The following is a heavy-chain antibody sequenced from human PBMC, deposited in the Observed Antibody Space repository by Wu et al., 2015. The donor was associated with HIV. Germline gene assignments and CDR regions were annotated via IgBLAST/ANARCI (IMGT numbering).Heavy chain of an antibody. D-gene: IGHD2-2*01. CDR1: GGTFSSYA. CDR3: ARDVGYCSSTSCYYYGMDV. CDR2: IIPIFGTA. Sequence: QVQLVQSGAEVKKPGSSVKVSCKASGGTFSSYAISWVRQAPGQGLEWMGGIIPIFGTANYAQKFQGRVTITTDESTSTAYMELSSLRSKDTAVYYCARDVGYCSSTSCYYYGMDVWGQGTTVTVSS. J-gene: IGHJ6*02. V-gene: IGHV1-69*05.